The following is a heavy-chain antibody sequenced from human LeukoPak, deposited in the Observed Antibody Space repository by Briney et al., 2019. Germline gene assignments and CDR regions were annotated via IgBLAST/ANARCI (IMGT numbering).Heavy chain of an antibody. CDR2: INQAGSER. D-gene: IGHD1-26*01. CDR1: GFTFSAFW. CDR3: ARDGCTSTTCTTLGGLNH. J-gene: IGHJ4*02. Sequence: PGGSLRLSCEASGFTFSAFWMSWVRQAPGQGLEWVASINQAGSERHFVDSVKGRFTISRDNARNSLFLQMDSLRDDDTGVYFCARDGCTSTTCTTLGGLNHWAQGTLVTVSS. V-gene: IGHV3-7*01.